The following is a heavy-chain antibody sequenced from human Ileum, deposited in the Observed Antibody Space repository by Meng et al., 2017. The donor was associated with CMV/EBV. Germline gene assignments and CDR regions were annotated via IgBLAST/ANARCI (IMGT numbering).Heavy chain of an antibody. CDR1: GFTFSGSA. V-gene: IGHV3-73*01. CDR2: IRSKANSYAT. Sequence: LSLTCAASGFTFSGSAMHWVRQASGKGLEWVGRIRSKANSYATAYAASVKGRFTISRDDSKNTAYLQMNSLKTEDTAVYYCTRRTDFWSGPYGMDVWGQGTTVTVSS. J-gene: IGHJ6*02. CDR3: TRRTDFWSGPYGMDV. D-gene: IGHD3-3*01.